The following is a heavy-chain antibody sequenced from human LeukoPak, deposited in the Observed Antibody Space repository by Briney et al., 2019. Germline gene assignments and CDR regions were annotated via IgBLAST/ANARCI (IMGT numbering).Heavy chain of an antibody. CDR3: ARDGLGSAFDY. CDR1: GFTFSSYW. J-gene: IGHJ4*02. CDR2: IKQDGSEE. V-gene: IGHV3-7*01. D-gene: IGHD3/OR15-3a*01. Sequence: PGGSLRLSCAASGFTFSSYWMTWVRQAPGKGLEWVANIKQDGSEEYYVDSVKGRFTISRDNAKNSLYLLMNSLRAEDTAVYYCARDGLGSAFDYWGQGTLVTVSS.